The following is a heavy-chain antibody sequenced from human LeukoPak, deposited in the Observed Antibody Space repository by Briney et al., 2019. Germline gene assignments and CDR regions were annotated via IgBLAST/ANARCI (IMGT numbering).Heavy chain of an antibody. CDR1: GFTFSSYA. CDR2: ISGDGDTK. V-gene: IGHV3-23*01. J-gene: IGHJ4*02. D-gene: IGHD3-22*01. Sequence: GGSLRLSCAASGFTFSSYAMSWVRQAPGKGLEWVSGISGDGDTKNYADSVKGRFTISRDNSKNTLYLQMNSLRAEDTAVYYCAKDMGDGYFYDSSGYFYVNFDSWGQGTLVTVSS. CDR3: AKDMGDGYFYDSSGYFYVNFDS.